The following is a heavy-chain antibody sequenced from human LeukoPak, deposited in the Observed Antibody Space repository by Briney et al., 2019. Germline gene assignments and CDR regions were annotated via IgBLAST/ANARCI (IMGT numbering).Heavy chain of an antibody. CDR2: ISGSGDNT. V-gene: IGHV3-NL1*01. CDR1: GFTFSSYW. D-gene: IGHD7-27*01. Sequence: GGSLRLSCAVSGFTFSSYWMHWVRQAPGKGLEWVSGISGSGDNTYYADSVKGRFTISRDNSKNTLYLQMNSLRAEDTAVYYCAREIETGDFYYYYYGMDVWGQGTTVTVSS. CDR3: AREIETGDFYYYYYGMDV. J-gene: IGHJ6*02.